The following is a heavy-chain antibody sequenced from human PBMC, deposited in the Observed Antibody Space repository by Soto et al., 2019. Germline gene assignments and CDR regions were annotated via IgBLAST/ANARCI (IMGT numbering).Heavy chain of an antibody. CDR2: IIPFFGTA. V-gene: IGHV1-69*01. Sequence: QVQLVQSGAEVKKPGSSVKVSCKASGGTFSSCAITWVRQAPGQGLEWMGGIIPFFGTANYAQKFQGRVTITADESTSTAYMELSGLRYEDTAVYYCARVLVGCTGGNCYYYYGMDVWGQGTTVIVSS. D-gene: IGHD2-8*02. J-gene: IGHJ6*02. CDR3: ARVLVGCTGGNCYYYYGMDV. CDR1: GGTFSSCA.